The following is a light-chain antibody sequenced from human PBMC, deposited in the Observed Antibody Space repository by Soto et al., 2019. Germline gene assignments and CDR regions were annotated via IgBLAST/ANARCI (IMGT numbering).Light chain of an antibody. CDR2: KAS. CDR1: QSISSW. V-gene: IGKV1-5*03. J-gene: IGKJ1*01. CDR3: QQYNSYSRT. Sequence: DIQMTQSPSTLSASVGDRVTITCRASQSISSWLAWYQQKPGKAPKLLIYKASILESGVPSRFSGSGSGTEFTITISSLQPDDFATYCCQQYNSYSRTFGQGTKVEIK.